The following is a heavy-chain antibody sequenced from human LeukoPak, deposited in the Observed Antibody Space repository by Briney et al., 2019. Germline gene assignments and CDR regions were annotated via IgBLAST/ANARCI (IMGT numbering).Heavy chain of an antibody. CDR1: GFTFSSYW. V-gene: IGHV3-74*01. J-gene: IGHJ6*02. CDR3: ARGDGMDV. CDR2: INSDGSTI. Sequence: PGGSLRLSCAASGFTFSSYWMHWVRQVPGKGLVWVSRINSDGSTISYADSVKGRITISRDNAKNTLYLQMNSLKAEDTAVYHCARGDGMDVWGQGTTVTVSS.